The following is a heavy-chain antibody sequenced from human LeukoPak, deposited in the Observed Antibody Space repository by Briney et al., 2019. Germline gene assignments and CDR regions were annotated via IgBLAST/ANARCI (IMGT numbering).Heavy chain of an antibody. CDR3: ARGGSYYTHFDY. J-gene: IGHJ4*02. D-gene: IGHD1-26*01. V-gene: IGHV4-59*01. CDR1: GGSISSYY. Sequence: SETLSLTCTVSGGSISSYYWSWIRQPPGKGLEWIGYIYYSGSTNYNPSLKSRVTIPVDTSKNQFSLKLSSVTAADAAVYYCARGGSYYTHFDYWGQGTLVTVSS. CDR2: IYYSGST.